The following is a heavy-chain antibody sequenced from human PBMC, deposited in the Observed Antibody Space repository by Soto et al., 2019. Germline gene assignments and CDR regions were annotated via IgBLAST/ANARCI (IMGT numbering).Heavy chain of an antibody. Sequence: PSETLSLTCAVSGGSISSGGDSWSWIRQPPGKGLEWIGYIYHSGSTYYNPSLKSRVTISVDRSKNQFSLKLSSMTAADTAVYFCARTYYYDSSGPNGWFDPWGQGTLVTVSS. CDR3: ARTYYYDSSGPNGWFDP. V-gene: IGHV4-30-2*01. D-gene: IGHD3-22*01. CDR1: GGSISSGGDS. J-gene: IGHJ5*02. CDR2: IYHSGST.